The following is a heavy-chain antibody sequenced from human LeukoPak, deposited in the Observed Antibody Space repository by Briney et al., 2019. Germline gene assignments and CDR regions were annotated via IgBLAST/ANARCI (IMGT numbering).Heavy chain of an antibody. CDR3: ATEGGSGWYGHFDH. Sequence: GGSLRLSCEASGFTFSSYWMSWVRQAPGKGLEWVGRIKSNTNGGTPDYGAPVKGRFTISRDDSKSTLYLQMNNLETEDTAVYYCATEGGSGWYGHFDHWGQGTLVTVSS. CDR2: IKSNTNGGTP. J-gene: IGHJ4*02. D-gene: IGHD6-19*01. CDR1: GFTFSSYW. V-gene: IGHV3-15*01.